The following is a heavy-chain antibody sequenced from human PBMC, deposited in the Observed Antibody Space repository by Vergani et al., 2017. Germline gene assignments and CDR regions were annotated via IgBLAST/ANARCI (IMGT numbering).Heavy chain of an antibody. V-gene: IGHV4-34*01. Sequence: QVQLQQWGGGLLKPSETLSLTCVVNGASFTSYHWTWIRQSPGEGLEWVGAIDHTGRPDYNPSLKSRLTMSVDKSRNQFSLTLNSVTATDTAIYFCARVNTETNGHLYYYYYMDVWGQGTAVTVS. D-gene: IGHD4-11*01. J-gene: IGHJ6*03. CDR1: GASFTSYH. CDR2: IDHTGRP. CDR3: ARVNTETNGHLYYYYYMDV.